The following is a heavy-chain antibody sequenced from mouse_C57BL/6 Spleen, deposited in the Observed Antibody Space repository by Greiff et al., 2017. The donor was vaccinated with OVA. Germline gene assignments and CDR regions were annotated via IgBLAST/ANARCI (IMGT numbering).Heavy chain of an antibody. J-gene: IGHJ3*01. CDR2: ISGGGGNT. Sequence: EVQLVESGGGLVKPGGSLKLSCAASGFTFSSYTMSWVRQTPEKRLEWVATISGGGGNTYYPDSVKGRFTISRDNAKNTLYLQMSSLRSEDTAVDYCAREDYYSNYVWFAYWGQGTLVTVSA. D-gene: IGHD2-5*01. CDR3: AREDYYSNYVWFAY. CDR1: GFTFSSYT. V-gene: IGHV5-9*04.